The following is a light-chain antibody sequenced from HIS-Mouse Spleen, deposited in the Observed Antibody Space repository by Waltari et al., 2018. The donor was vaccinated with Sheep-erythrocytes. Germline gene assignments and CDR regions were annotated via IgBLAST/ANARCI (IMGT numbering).Light chain of an antibody. CDR2: DVS. Sequence: QSALTQPRSVSGSPGQSVTISCTGTSSDVGGYNYVSWYQQHPGNAAKHSIYDVSKRPSRFPYRLSGSKSGNTASLTISGLQAEDEADYYCCSYAGSYNHVFATGTKVTVL. J-gene: IGLJ1*01. CDR3: CSYAGSYNHV. CDR1: SSDVGGYNY. V-gene: IGLV2-11*01.